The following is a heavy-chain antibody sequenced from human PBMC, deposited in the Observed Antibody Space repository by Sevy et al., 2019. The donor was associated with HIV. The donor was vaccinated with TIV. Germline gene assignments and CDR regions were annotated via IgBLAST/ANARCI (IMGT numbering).Heavy chain of an antibody. J-gene: IGHJ3*02. D-gene: IGHD1-26*01. V-gene: IGHV3-20*04. Sequence: GGSLRLSCAASGFTFDDYGMSWVRQAPGKGLEWVSGINGNGGSTGYADSVKGRFTISRDNAKNSLYLQMNSLGAEDTALYYCARGRSGSWGVAVAFDIWGQGTMVTVSS. CDR2: INGNGGST. CDR3: ARGRSGSWGVAVAFDI. CDR1: GFTFDDYG.